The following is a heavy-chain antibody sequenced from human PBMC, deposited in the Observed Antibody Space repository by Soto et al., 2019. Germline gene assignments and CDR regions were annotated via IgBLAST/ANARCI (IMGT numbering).Heavy chain of an antibody. Sequence: EVQLVESGGGLVKPGGSLRLSCAASGFSFSNAWMNWVRQAPGKGLEWVGSIKRKIDGEATDYAGPVKGRFTVFRDDSKSALYLQMNSLKGDDTAVYYCTTGSVEGVWGKGTTVTVSP. CDR2: IKRKIDGEAT. D-gene: IGHD2-15*01. CDR3: TTGSVEGV. CDR1: GFSFSNAW. V-gene: IGHV3-15*07. J-gene: IGHJ6*04.